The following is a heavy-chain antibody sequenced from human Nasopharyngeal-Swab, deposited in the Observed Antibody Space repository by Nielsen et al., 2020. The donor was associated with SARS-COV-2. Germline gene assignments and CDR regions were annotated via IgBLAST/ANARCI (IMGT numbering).Heavy chain of an antibody. V-gene: IGHV4-59*11. J-gene: IGHJ5*02. Sequence: SETLSLTCIVSGVSITSQYWSWIRQPPGKGLEWIGYISHNSGTSYSPSLKSRVTMFMDTSKNQFSLRLRSVTAADTAVYYCAKEGATGWFDPWGQGTLVTVSS. CDR2: ISHNSGT. CDR3: AKEGATGWFDP. CDR1: GVSITSQY.